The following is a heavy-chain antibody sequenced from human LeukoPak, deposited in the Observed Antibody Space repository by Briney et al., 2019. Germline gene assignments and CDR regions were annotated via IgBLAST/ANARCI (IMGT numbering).Heavy chain of an antibody. CDR2: ISYDGSNK. Sequence: GGSLRLSCAASGFTFSSYAMHWVRQAPGKGLEWVAVISYDGSNKYYADSVKGRFTISRDNSKNTLYLQMNSLRAEDTAVYYCASQRGDYWSQGTLVTVSS. V-gene: IGHV3-30-3*01. CDR1: GFTFSSYA. J-gene: IGHJ4*02. CDR3: ASQRGDY.